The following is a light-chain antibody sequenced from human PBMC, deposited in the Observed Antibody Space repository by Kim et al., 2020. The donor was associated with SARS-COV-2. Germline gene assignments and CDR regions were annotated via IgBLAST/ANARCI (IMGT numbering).Light chain of an antibody. CDR2: GNS. CDR3: QSYDSSLSGWV. Sequence: RVTMSCTGSGSNIGAGYDGHWYQQLPGTAPKLLIYGNSNRPSGVPDRFSGSKSGTSASLAITGLQAEDEADYYCQSYDSSLSGWVFGGGTKLTVL. CDR1: GSNIGAGYD. J-gene: IGLJ3*02. V-gene: IGLV1-40*01.